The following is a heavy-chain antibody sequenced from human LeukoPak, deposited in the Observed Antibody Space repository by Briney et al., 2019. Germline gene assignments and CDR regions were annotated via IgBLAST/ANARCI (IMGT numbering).Heavy chain of an antibody. CDR2: IYYSGST. CDR1: GGSISSSSYY. Sequence: MAAETLSLTCTVSGGSISSSSYYWGWIRQPPGKGLEWIGSIYYSGSTYCNPSLKSRVTISVDTSKNQFSLKLSSVTAADTAVYYCASLTVTILAFDYWGQGTLVTVSS. D-gene: IGHD4-17*01. CDR3: ASLTVTILAFDY. J-gene: IGHJ4*02. V-gene: IGHV4-39*01.